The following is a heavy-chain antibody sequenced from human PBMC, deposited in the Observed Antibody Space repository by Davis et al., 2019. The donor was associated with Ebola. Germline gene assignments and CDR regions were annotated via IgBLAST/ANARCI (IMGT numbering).Heavy chain of an antibody. CDR1: GFTFSSYS. CDR3: ARAILGYCSSTSCLDAFDI. Sequence: PGGSLRLSCAASGFTFSSYSMNWVRQAPGKGLEWVSSISSSSSYIYYADSVKGRFTISRDNAKNSLYLQMNSLRAEDTAVYYCARAILGYCSSTSCLDAFDIWGQGTMVTVSS. CDR2: ISSSSSYI. V-gene: IGHV3-21*01. J-gene: IGHJ3*02. D-gene: IGHD2-2*01.